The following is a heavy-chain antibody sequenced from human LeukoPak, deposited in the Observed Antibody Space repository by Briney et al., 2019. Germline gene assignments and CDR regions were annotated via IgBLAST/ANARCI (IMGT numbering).Heavy chain of an antibody. V-gene: IGHV4-34*01. Sequence: ETLSLTCAVHGGSFSGYYWSWIRQPPGKGLEWIGEINHSGSTNYNPSLKSRVTISVDTSKNQFSLKLSSVTAADTAVYYCARGSYHEQWLVPDWFDPWGQGTLVTVSS. CDR1: GGSFSGYY. CDR2: INHSGST. D-gene: IGHD6-19*01. CDR3: ARGSYHEQWLVPDWFDP. J-gene: IGHJ5*02.